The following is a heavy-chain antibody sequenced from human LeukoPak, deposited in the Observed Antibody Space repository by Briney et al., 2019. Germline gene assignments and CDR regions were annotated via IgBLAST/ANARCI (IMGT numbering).Heavy chain of an antibody. CDR2: IKLDGSGK. J-gene: IGHJ4*02. CDR3: VSFYETY. CDR1: GFTFGKYW. V-gene: IGHV3-7*01. Sequence: PGGSLRLSCVASGFTFGKYWMSWVRQTPGKGLEWVANIKLDGSGKNYVDSVKGRFTISRDNTKNSLYLQMNSLRAEDTAVYYCVSFYETYWGRGTLVTVSS. D-gene: IGHD2/OR15-2a*01.